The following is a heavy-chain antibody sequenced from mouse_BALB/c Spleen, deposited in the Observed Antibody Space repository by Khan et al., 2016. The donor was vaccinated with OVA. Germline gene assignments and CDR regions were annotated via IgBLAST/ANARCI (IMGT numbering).Heavy chain of an antibody. CDR2: ISYSGNT. D-gene: IGHD1-1*01. CDR1: GYSITSDYA. J-gene: IGHJ2*01. V-gene: IGHV3-2*02. CDR3: ARVYGGDFDY. Sequence: EVKLQESGPGLVKPSQSLSLTCTVTGYSITSDYAWNWIRQFPGNKLEWMGFISYSGNTNYNPSLKSRISITRDKSKNQFFLQLNSVTTEDTATYYCARVYGGDFDYWGQGTTLTVSS.